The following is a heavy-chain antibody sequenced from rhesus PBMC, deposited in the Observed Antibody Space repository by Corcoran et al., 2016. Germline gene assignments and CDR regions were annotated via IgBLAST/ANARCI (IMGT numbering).Heavy chain of an antibody. D-gene: IGHD6-25*01. J-gene: IGHJ4*01. CDR3: ASPIAAVRYYFDY. CDR2: IYGSGGGT. Sequence: QVQLQESGPGLVKPSETLSLTCAVSGGSISDDDYWSWIRQPPGKGLEWIGYIYGSGGGTNYNPSLTNRVTISKDPSKNQFSLKLSSVTAADTAVYYCASPIAAVRYYFDYWGQGVLVTVSS. CDR1: GGSISDDDY. V-gene: IGHV4-106*01.